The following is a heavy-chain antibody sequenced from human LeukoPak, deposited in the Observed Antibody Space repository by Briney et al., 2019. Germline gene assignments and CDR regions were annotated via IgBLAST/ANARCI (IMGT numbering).Heavy chain of an antibody. V-gene: IGHV4-34*01. CDR2: INHSGST. CDR1: GGSLSGHY. Sequence: SETLSLTCAVYGGSLSGHYWSWIRQPPGKGLEWIGEINHSGSTNYNPSLKSRVTISVDTSKNQFSLKLSSVTAADTAVYYCASPHNAGAFDIWGQGTMVTVSS. J-gene: IGHJ3*02. D-gene: IGHD1-14*01. CDR3: ASPHNAGAFDI.